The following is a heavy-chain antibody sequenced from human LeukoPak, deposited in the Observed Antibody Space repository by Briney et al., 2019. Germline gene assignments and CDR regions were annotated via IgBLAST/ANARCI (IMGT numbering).Heavy chain of an antibody. V-gene: IGHV3-30-3*02. CDR2: ISYDGSNK. CDR3: AKKGYYDGSGYYMYYFDH. D-gene: IGHD3-22*01. Sequence: GGSLRLSCAASGFTFSSYAMHWVRQAPGKGLEWVAVISYDGSNKYYADSVKGRFTISRDSSKNTLYLQMNSLRAEDTAVYYCAKKGYYDGSGYYMYYFDHWGQGTLVTVSS. CDR1: GFTFSSYA. J-gene: IGHJ4*02.